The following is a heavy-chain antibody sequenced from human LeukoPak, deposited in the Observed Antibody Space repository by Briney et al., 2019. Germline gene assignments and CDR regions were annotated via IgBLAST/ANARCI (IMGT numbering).Heavy chain of an antibody. CDR1: GGSFSGYY. V-gene: IGHV4-34*01. CDR3: ARTSGSRRRYFDY. CDR2: INHSGST. J-gene: IGHJ4*02. D-gene: IGHD1-26*01. Sequence: SETLPLTCAVYGGSFSGYYWSWIRQPPGKGLEWIGEINHSGSTNYNPSLKSRVTISVDTSKNQFSLKLSSVTAADTAVYYCARTSGSRRRYFDYWGQGTLVTVSS.